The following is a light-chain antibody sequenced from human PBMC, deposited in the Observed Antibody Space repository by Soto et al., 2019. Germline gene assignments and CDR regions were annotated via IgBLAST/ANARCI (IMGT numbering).Light chain of an antibody. Sequence: QSVLTQPPSVSGAPGQRVTISCTGSSSNIGAGYDVHWYQQLPGTAPKLLIYGNSNRPSGVPDRFSGSKSGTSASLAITGLQAEDEADYYCQSYDSSLSGLVFGAGTTLTVL. J-gene: IGLJ2*01. CDR3: QSYDSSLSGLV. CDR1: SSNIGAGYD. CDR2: GNS. V-gene: IGLV1-40*01.